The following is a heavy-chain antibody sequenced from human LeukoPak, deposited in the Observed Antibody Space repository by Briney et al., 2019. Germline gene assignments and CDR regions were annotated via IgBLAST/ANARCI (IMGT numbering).Heavy chain of an antibody. J-gene: IGHJ4*02. CDR2: ISTSGST. D-gene: IGHD1-1*01. CDR3: ARRRTTGTTGYFDY. CDR1: RGSISTYY. Sequence: SETLSLTCTISRGSISTYYWSWIRQPPGKGLEWIGYISTSGSTNYNPSLKSRVAISVDTSKNQFSLNLSSVTAADTAVYYCARRRTTGTTGYFDYWGQGTLVTVSS. V-gene: IGHV4-4*09.